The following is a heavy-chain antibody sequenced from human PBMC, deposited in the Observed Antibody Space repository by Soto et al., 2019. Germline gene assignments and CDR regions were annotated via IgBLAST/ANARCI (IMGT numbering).Heavy chain of an antibody. CDR3: ATDIGSYAYGEGY. CDR1: GGSINRYW. V-gene: IGHV4-4*07. Sequence: SETLSLTCSVSGGSINRYWWSWIRQPAGKGLESIGRVHSSGTTDYKHSLHSRDTMSVETSKNQLSLKLSSVPGAETAVYYCATDIGSYAYGEGYRGHGTQVT. J-gene: IGHJ4*01. D-gene: IGHD3-10*01. CDR2: VHSSGTT.